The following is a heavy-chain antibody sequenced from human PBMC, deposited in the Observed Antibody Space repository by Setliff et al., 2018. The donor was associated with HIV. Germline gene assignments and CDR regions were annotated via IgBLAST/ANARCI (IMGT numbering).Heavy chain of an antibody. V-gene: IGHV3-23*01. CDR1: GFTFRSYC. D-gene: IGHD3-10*01. J-gene: IGHJ5*02. CDR3: AKSGFGVVALGINNYFDP. Sequence: GGSLRLSCAASGFTFRSYCMAWVRQTPGKGLEWVSVITGDGSYTYYADSVKGRFTISRDNSKSTPYLQLNSLRAEDTAVYHCAKSGFGVVALGINNYFDPWGQGTLVTVSS. CDR2: ITGDGSYT.